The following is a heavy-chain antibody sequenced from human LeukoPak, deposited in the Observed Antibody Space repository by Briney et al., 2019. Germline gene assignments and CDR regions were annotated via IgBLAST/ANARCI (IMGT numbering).Heavy chain of an antibody. D-gene: IGHD3-3*01. Sequence: GGSLRLSCAASGFTFSSYSMNWVRQAPGKGLEWVSYVSSSSSTTYYADSVKGRFTISRDNAKNSLYLQMNSLRAEDTAVYYCARVSYYDFDYWGQGTLVTVSS. J-gene: IGHJ4*02. CDR3: ARVSYYDFDY. CDR1: GFTFSSYS. CDR2: VSSSSSTT. V-gene: IGHV3-48*04.